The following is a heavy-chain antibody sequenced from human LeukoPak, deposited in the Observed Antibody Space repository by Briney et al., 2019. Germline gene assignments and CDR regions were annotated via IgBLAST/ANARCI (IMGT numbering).Heavy chain of an antibody. CDR2: IYYTGTT. Sequence: SETLSLTCSVPGGSIGRGGYYWTWIRQHPGKGLEWIGYIYYTGTTYYNPSLKSRVAISMDASKKQFSLTLSGVTAADTAVYYCTRAGPHYGSGTDYAFYGLDVWGQGTTVTVSS. D-gene: IGHD3-10*01. J-gene: IGHJ6*02. CDR3: TRAGPHYGSGTDYAFYGLDV. CDR1: GGSIGRGGYY. V-gene: IGHV4-31*03.